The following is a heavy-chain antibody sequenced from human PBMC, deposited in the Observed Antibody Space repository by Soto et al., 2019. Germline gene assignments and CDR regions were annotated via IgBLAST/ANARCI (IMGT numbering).Heavy chain of an antibody. V-gene: IGHV3-23*01. J-gene: IGHJ6*02. Sequence: ESGGGLVQPGGSLRLSCAASRFTFTRSPMSWVRQAPVRGLEWVSAISGSGGGTYYADSVKGRFTISRDNSKNTLYLQMNSLRDEDTAVYYCVKRGTVTTDYYGMDVWGQGTTVTVSS. D-gene: IGHD4-17*01. CDR3: VKRGTVTTDYYGMDV. CDR2: ISGSGGGT. CDR1: RFTFTRSP.